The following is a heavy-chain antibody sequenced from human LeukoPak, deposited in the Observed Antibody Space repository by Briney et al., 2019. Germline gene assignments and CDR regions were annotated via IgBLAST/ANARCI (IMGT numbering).Heavy chain of an antibody. CDR3: AKDIKTGLIRGASPGGIDV. CDR1: GFTFSSYG. Sequence: GRSLRLSCAASGFTFSSYGMHWVRQAPGKGLEWVAVISYDGSNKYYADSVKGRFTISRDNSKNSLYLQMNSLRTEDTALYYCAKDIKTGLIRGASPGGIDVWGQGTTVTVSS. V-gene: IGHV3-30*18. D-gene: IGHD3-10*01. CDR2: ISYDGSNK. J-gene: IGHJ6*02.